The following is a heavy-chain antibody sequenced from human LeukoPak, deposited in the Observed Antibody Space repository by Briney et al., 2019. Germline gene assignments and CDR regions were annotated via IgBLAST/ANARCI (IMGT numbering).Heavy chain of an antibody. CDR2: IIPIFGTA. J-gene: IGHJ4*02. D-gene: IGHD4-17*01. CDR3: AITEGLSGDYPPFDY. CDR1: GGTFSSYA. Sequence: SVKVSCKASGGTFSSYAISWVRQAPGQGLEWMGGIIPIFGTANYAQKFQGRVTITADESTSTAYMEPSSLRSEDTAVYYCAITEGLSGDYPPFDYWGQGTLVTVST. V-gene: IGHV1-69*13.